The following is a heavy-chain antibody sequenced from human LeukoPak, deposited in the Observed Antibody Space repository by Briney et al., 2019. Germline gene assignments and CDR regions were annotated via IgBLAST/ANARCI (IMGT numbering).Heavy chain of an antibody. CDR3: ARTTGLGYGLNY. J-gene: IGHJ4*02. V-gene: IGHV4-39*01. CDR1: GGSIKSSSYY. CDR2: IFYSGDT. Sequence: PSETLSLTCTVSGGSIKSSSYYWVWIRQPPGMGLEWIGSIFYSGDTYYNPSLKSRVTISVDTSRNQFSLRLSSVTAADTAVYFCARTTGLGYGLNYWGQGTLVTFSS. D-gene: IGHD1-14*01.